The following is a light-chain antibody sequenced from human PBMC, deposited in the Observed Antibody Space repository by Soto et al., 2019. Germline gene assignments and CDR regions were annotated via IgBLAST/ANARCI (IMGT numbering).Light chain of an antibody. CDR2: TAS. Sequence: DIQMTQSPSTLSASVGDRVTITCRASQSISSFLAWYQQKPGRAPKLLIYTASTLEYGVPSRFSGSGSETEFTLTITSLHPDDFATYYCQQYKHYSTFGQGTNLEIK. CDR3: QQYKHYST. J-gene: IGKJ2*01. V-gene: IGKV1-5*03. CDR1: QSISSF.